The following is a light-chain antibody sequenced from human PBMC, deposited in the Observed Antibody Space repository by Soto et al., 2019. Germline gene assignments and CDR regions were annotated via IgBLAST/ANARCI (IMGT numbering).Light chain of an antibody. V-gene: IGKV1-5*01. CDR1: QSISSW. Sequence: DIQMTQSPSTLSASVGDRVTITCRASQSISSWLAWYQQKPGKAPKLLIYDASSLESVVPSRFSGSGSGTEFTLTISSLQPDDFATYYCQQYKSYPYTFGQGTKLEIK. CDR3: QQYKSYPYT. CDR2: DAS. J-gene: IGKJ2*01.